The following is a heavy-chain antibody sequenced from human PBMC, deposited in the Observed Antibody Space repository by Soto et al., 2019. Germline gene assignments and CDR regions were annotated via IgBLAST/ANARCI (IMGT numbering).Heavy chain of an antibody. CDR2: ITSDTNTI. CDR1: GFRFSIYS. Sequence: EVQLVESGGGLVQPGGSLRLSCAASGFRFSIYSMNWVRQAPGKGLEWSAYITSDTNTIKYADSVKGRFTISRDNDKNSVDLQMNSLRDEDRAVYYCARSVEGHFDYWGQGTVVTVSA. CDR3: ARSVEGHFDY. J-gene: IGHJ4*02. V-gene: IGHV3-48*02. D-gene: IGHD6-19*01.